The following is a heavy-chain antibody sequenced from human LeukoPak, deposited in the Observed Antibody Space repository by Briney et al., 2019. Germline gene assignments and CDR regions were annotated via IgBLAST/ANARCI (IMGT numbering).Heavy chain of an antibody. CDR1: GYTFTSYY. V-gene: IGHV1-46*03. CDR3: ARDLSRYCSSTSCYSGWFDP. CDR2: INPSGGST. J-gene: IGHJ5*02. D-gene: IGHD2-2*01. Sequence: ASVKVSCKASGYTFTSYYMHWVRQAPGQGLEWVGIINPSGGSTSYAQKFQGGVTMTRDTSTSTVYMELSSLRSEDTAVYYCARDLSRYCSSTSCYSGWFDPWGQGTLVTVSS.